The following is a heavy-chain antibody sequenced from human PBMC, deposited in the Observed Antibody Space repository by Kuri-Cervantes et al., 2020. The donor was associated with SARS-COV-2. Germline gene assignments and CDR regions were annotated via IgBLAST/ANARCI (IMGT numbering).Heavy chain of an antibody. D-gene: IGHD1-1*01. V-gene: IGHV4-59*01. CDR3: ASGNDFSLDY. CDR1: YASMTSFY. J-gene: IGHJ4*02. CDR2: IYHTGNS. Sequence: GSLRLSCTVSYASMTSFYWSWIRQSPGRGLEWIGYIYHTGNSNYSPSLESRVSMSMAASESRFYLTLTFVTAADTAIYYCASGNDFSLDYWGQGTLVTVSS.